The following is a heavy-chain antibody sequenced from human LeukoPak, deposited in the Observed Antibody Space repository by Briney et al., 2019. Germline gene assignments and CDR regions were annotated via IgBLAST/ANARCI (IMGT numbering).Heavy chain of an antibody. V-gene: IGHV4-59*01. CDR2: IYYSGST. J-gene: IGHJ6*03. CDR1: GGSISSYY. Sequence: SETLSLTCTVSGGSISSYYWSWIRQPPGRGLEWIGYIYYSGSTNYNPSLKSRVTISVDTSKNQFSLKLSSVTAPDTAVYYCARGPGYCSGGSCYSHYYYYYMDVWGKGTTVTVSS. CDR3: ARGPGYCSGGSCYSHYYYYYMDV. D-gene: IGHD2-15*01.